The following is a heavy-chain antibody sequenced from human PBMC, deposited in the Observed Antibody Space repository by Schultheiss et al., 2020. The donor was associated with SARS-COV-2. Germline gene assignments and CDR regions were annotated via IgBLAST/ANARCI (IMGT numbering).Heavy chain of an antibody. CDR1: GFSFSTYW. J-gene: IGHJ6*02. Sequence: SCVASGFSFSTYWMTWVRQAPGKGLASVANIKGDSSEIFHVDSVRGRFTISRDNAQNSLYLQMHSLRAEDTGVYYCARGVYCSGATCYPTRYGMDVWGQGTTVTVSS. CDR2: IKGDSSEI. V-gene: IGHV3-7*01. D-gene: IGHD2-2*01. CDR3: ARGVYCSGATCYPTRYGMDV.